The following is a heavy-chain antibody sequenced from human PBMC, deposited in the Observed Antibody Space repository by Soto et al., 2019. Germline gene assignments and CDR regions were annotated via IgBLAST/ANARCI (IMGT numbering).Heavy chain of an antibody. J-gene: IGHJ4*02. CDR3: ARVPRYCTNGVCSTYTYVPYYFDY. CDR2: INHSGST. CDR1: GGSFSGYY. Sequence: SETLSLTCAVYGGSFSGYYWSWIRQPPGKGLEWIGEINHSGSTNYNPSLKSRVTISVDTSKNQFSLKLSSVTAADTAVYYCARVPRYCTNGVCSTYTYVPYYFDYWGQGTLVTVSS. D-gene: IGHD2-8*01. V-gene: IGHV4-34*01.